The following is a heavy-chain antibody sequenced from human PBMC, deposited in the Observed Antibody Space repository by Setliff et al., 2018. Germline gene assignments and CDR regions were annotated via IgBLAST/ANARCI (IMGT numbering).Heavy chain of an antibody. CDR3: STAPHSNGYYYIQKY. CDR1: GFTFSSYA. V-gene: IGHV3-23*01. CDR2: ISGYGSRT. Sequence: GGSLRLSCAASGFTFSSYAMTWVRQAPGKGLEWASGISGYGSRTYYADSVKDRFTISRDDSRNTLYLQMSSLKTEDTGVYYCSTAPHSNGYYYIQKYWGQGTLVTVSS. D-gene: IGHD5-12*01. J-gene: IGHJ1*01.